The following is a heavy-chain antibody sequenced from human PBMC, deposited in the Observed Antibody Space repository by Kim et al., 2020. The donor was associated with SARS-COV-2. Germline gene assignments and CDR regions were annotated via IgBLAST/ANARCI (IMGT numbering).Heavy chain of an antibody. CDR2: ISWNSGSI. J-gene: IGHJ4*02. D-gene: IGHD4-17*01. V-gene: IGHV3-9*01. CDR3: AKDVGRYGDGAIAY. Sequence: GGSLRLSCAASGFTVGDYAMHWVRQVPGKGLEWVSGISWNSGSIDFADSVKGRFTISRDNAKNSLYLQMKRLRAEDTALYYCAKDVGRYGDGAIAYWGQGTLVTVSS. CDR1: GFTVGDYA.